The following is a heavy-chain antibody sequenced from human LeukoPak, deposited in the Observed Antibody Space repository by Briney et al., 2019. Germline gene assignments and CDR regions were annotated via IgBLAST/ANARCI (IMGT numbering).Heavy chain of an antibody. D-gene: IGHD6-6*01. CDR2: ISSSSSYI. Sequence: PGGSLRLSCAASGFTFSSYSMNWVRQAPGKGLEWVSSISSSSSYIYYADSVKGRFTISRDNAKNSLYLQMNSLRVEDTAIYYCARDKRGISSPYNWFDPWGQGTLVTVSS. CDR1: GFTFSSYS. CDR3: ARDKRGISSPYNWFDP. V-gene: IGHV3-21*01. J-gene: IGHJ5*02.